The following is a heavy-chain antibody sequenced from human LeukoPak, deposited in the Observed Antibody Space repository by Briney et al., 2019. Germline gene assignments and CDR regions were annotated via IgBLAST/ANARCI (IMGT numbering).Heavy chain of an antibody. CDR1: GFTFSSYS. V-gene: IGHV3-21*01. D-gene: IGHD2-15*01. J-gene: IGHJ4*02. CDR3: ARDYLYCSGGSCYSGEPGFYFDY. Sequence: GGSLRLCCAASGFTFSSYSMNWVRQAPGKGLEWVSSISSSSSYIYYADSVKGRFTISRDNSKNTLYLQMNSLRAEDTAVYYCARDYLYCSGGSCYSGEPGFYFDYWGQGTLVTVSS. CDR2: ISSSSSYI.